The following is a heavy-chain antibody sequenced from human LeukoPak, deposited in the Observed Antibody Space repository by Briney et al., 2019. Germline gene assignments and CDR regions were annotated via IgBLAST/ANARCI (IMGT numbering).Heavy chain of an antibody. J-gene: IGHJ4*02. CDR3: ARRFDS. CDR1: GFSFTAYS. V-gene: IGHV3-48*01. Sequence: PGGSLRLSCVASGFSFTAYSMNWVRQAPGRGLEWISYIGPGGDIYYADSVTGRFTVSRDIAKHLLYLQMNGLRVEDTAVYYCARRFDSWGQGTLVTVSS. CDR2: IGPGGDI.